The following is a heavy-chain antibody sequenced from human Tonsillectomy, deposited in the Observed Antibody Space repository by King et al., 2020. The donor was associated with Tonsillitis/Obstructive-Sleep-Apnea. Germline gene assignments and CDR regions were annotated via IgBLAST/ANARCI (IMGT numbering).Heavy chain of an antibody. Sequence: VQLVESGGGLVKPGGSLRLSCAASGFTFGDYYMSWIRQAPGKGLEWVSYISRSSSYINYADSVKGRFTISRDNAKNSLSVQMNSLRAEDTAVYFCARGGYCSGGSCYNFDYWGQGTLVTVSS. D-gene: IGHD2-15*01. CDR2: ISRSSSYI. CDR1: GFTFGDYY. J-gene: IGHJ4*02. CDR3: ARGGYCSGGSCYNFDY. V-gene: IGHV3-11*05.